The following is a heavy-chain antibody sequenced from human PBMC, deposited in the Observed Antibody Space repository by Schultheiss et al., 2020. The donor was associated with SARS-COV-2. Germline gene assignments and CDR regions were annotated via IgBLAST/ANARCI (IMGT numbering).Heavy chain of an antibody. D-gene: IGHD4-23*01. J-gene: IGHJ4*02. V-gene: IGHV3-23*01. Sequence: GGSLRLSCAASGFTFSSYGMHWVRQAPGKGLEWVSGISGDGGSTYYADSVKGRFTISRDISKNTVFLQMDSLRAADTAVYYCARGGGSGGNYAVGYFDYWGQGNLVTVSS. CDR3: ARGGGSGGNYAVGYFDY. CDR1: GFTFSSYG. CDR2: ISGDGGST.